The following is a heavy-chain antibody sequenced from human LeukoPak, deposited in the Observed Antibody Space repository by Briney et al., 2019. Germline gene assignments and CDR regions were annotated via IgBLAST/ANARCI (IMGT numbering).Heavy chain of an antibody. V-gene: IGHV4-39*02. Sequence: SETLSLTCTVSGGSISSSSYYWGWIRQPPGKGLEWIGSIYYSGSTYYNPSLKSRVTISVDTSKNQFSLKLSSVTATDTAVYYCARDNDSRDPPHFDYWGQGTLVTVSS. CDR2: IYYSGST. J-gene: IGHJ4*02. CDR3: ARDNDSRDPPHFDY. CDR1: GGSISSSSYY. D-gene: IGHD3-16*01.